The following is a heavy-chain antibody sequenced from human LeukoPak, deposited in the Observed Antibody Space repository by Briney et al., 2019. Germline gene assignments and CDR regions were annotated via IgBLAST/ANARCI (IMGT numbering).Heavy chain of an antibody. CDR1: GGSISSGSYY. V-gene: IGHV4-61*02. Sequence: PSQTLSLTCTVSGGSISSGSYYWSWIRQPAGKGLEWIGRIYTSGSTNYNPSLKSRVTISVDTSKNQFSLKLSSVTAADTAVYYCARGPYSSSWYQVGTTVSLFDYWGQGTLVTVSS. CDR3: ARGPYSSSWYQVGTTVSLFDY. CDR2: IYTSGST. D-gene: IGHD6-13*01. J-gene: IGHJ4*02.